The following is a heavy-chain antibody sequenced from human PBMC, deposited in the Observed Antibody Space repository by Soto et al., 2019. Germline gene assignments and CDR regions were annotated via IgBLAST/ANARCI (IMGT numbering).Heavy chain of an antibody. CDR1: GYTFTSYG. J-gene: IGHJ4*02. D-gene: IGHD6-19*01. V-gene: IGHV1-18*01. CDR3: ARDPVAGTYFHY. CDR2: INAYNGNT. Sequence: QVQLVQSGAEVKKPGASVKVSCKASGYTFTSYGISWVRQAPGQGLEWMGWINAYNGNTNYAQKLQGRVTMTTDTSTSTAYMELRSLRYDVTALFYCARDPVAGTYFHYWGQGTLVTVSS.